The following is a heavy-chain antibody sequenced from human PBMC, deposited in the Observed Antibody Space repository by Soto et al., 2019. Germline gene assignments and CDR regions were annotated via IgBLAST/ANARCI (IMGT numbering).Heavy chain of an antibody. CDR1: GGTFSSYA. CDR3: ARDPLRIAAAVGWFDP. J-gene: IGHJ5*02. Sequence: GASVKVSCKVSGGTFSSYAISWVRQAPGQGLEWMGGIIPIFGTANYAQKFQGRVTITADESTSTAYMELSSLRSEDTAVYYCARDPLRIAAAVGWFDPWGQGTLVTVSS. CDR2: IIPIFGTA. V-gene: IGHV1-69*13. D-gene: IGHD6-13*01.